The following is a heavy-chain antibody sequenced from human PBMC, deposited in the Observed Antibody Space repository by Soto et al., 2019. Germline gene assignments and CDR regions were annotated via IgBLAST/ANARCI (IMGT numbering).Heavy chain of an antibody. J-gene: IGHJ6*02. Sequence: QVQLQQWGAGLLKPSETLSLTCAVYGGSFSGYYWSWIRQPPGKGLEWIGEINHSGSTNYNPSLKSRVTISVDTSKNQFSLKLSSVTAADTAVYYCARGRQQLGSDGGGMDVWGQGTTVTVSS. CDR2: INHSGST. CDR1: GGSFSGYY. V-gene: IGHV4-34*01. CDR3: ARGRQQLGSDGGGMDV. D-gene: IGHD6-13*01.